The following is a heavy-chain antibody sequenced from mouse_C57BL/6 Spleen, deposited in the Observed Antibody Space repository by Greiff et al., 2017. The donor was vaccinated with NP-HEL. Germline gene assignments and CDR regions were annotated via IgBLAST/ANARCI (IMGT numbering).Heavy chain of an antibody. V-gene: IGHV5-17*01. D-gene: IGHD2-5*01. CDR1: GFTFSDYG. CDR2: ISSGSSTI. J-gene: IGHJ3*01. Sequence: EVQGVESGGGLVKPGGSLKLSCAASGFTFSDYGMHWVRQAPEKGLEWVAYISSGSSTIYYADTVKGRFTISRDNAKNTLFLQMTSLRSEATAMYYCASPYYSNWFAYWGQGTLVTVSA. CDR3: ASPYYSNWFAY.